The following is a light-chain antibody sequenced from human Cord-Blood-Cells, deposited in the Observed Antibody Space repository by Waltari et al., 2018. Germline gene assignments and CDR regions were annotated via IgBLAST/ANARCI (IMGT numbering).Light chain of an antibody. J-gene: IGKJ2*01. CDR1: QSVSSY. V-gene: IGKV3-11*01. CDR2: DAS. Sequence: EIVLTQSPATLSLSPGERATLSCRASQSVSSYLAWYQQKPGQAPRLLIYDASNRATGIPARFSGSGSGTDFTLNISSLEPEDFAVYYCQQRSNWMYTFGQGTKLVIK. CDR3: QQRSNWMYT.